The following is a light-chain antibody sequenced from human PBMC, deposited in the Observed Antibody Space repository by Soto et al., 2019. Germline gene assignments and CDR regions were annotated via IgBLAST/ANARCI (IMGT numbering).Light chain of an antibody. CDR2: AAS. V-gene: IGKV1-39*01. CDR1: QSISTY. J-gene: IGKJ4*01. Sequence: DIQMTQSPSSLSASVGDRVTITCRASQSISTYLHWYQQKPGKAPNLLIYAASTLQSGVPSRFSGSGSGTDFTLTISSLQPEDFATYFCQHSYSTPLTFGGGTKVDIK. CDR3: QHSYSTPLT.